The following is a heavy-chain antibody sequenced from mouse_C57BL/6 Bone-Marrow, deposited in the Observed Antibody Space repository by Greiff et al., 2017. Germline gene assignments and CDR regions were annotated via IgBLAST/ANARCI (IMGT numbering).Heavy chain of an antibody. D-gene: IGHD2-3*01. CDR3: ARRRDYDGYSYAMDY. CDR1: GFTFSDYG. V-gene: IGHV5-15*01. CDR2: ISNLAYSI. Sequence: EVQLVESGGGLVQPGGSLKLSCAASGFTFSDYGMAWVRQAPRKGPEGVAFISNLAYSIYYADTVTGRFTISRENAKNTLYLAMSSLRSEDTAMYYCARRRDYDGYSYAMDYWGQGTSVTVSS. J-gene: IGHJ4*01.